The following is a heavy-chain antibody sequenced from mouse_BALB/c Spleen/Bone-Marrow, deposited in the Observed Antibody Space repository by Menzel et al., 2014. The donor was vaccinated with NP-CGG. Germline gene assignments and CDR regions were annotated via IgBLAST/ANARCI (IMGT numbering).Heavy chain of an antibody. CDR1: GFTFSDYY. D-gene: IGHD3-1*01. Sequence: EVKLVESGGGLVKPGGSLKLSCAASGFTFSDYYMYWVRQTPEKRLEWVATISDGGSYTYYPDSVKGRFTISRDNAKNNLYPQMSSLKSEDTAMYYCARGGRGMDYWGQGTSVTVSS. V-gene: IGHV5-4*02. J-gene: IGHJ4*01. CDR2: ISDGGSYT. CDR3: ARGGRGMDY.